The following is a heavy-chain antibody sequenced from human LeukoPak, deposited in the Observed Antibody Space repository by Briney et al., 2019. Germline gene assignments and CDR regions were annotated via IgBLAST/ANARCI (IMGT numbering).Heavy chain of an antibody. CDR1: GFTVSSNY. D-gene: IGHD3-22*01. J-gene: IGHJ4*02. CDR3: AREASSGYSFDY. Sequence: GGSLRLSCAASGFTVSSNYMSWVRQAPGKGLEWVSVIYSGGSTYYADSVKGRFTISRDNSKNTLYLQMNSLRAEDTAAYYCAREASSGYSFDYWGQGTLVTVSS. CDR2: IYSGGST. V-gene: IGHV3-53*01.